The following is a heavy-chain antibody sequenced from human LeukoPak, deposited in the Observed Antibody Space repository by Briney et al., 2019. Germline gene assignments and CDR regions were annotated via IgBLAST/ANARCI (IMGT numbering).Heavy chain of an antibody. CDR1: GGTFSSYA. CDR3: ARGHYDSSGYYDLDY. Sequence: ALVKVSFKASGGTFSSYAISWVRQAPGQGLEWMGGIIPIFGTANYAQKFQGRVTITADESTSTAYMELSSLRSEDTAVYYCARGHYDSSGYYDLDYWGQGTLVTVSS. D-gene: IGHD3-22*01. V-gene: IGHV1-69*13. J-gene: IGHJ4*02. CDR2: IIPIFGTA.